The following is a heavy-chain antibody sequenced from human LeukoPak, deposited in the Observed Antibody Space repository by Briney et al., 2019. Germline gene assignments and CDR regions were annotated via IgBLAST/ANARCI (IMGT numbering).Heavy chain of an antibody. CDR2: INPNSGGT. V-gene: IGHV1-2*02. Sequence: ASVKLSCNASGYTFTGYYMHWVRKAPGQGIEWMGWINPNSGGTNYAQKFQGSVTMTRDTSISTAYMDLSRLRSDDTAVYYCARGSGIVVVPAATTNWFDPWGQGTRVTVSS. CDR3: ARGSGIVVVPAATTNWFDP. D-gene: IGHD2-2*01. CDR1: GYTFTGYY. J-gene: IGHJ5*02.